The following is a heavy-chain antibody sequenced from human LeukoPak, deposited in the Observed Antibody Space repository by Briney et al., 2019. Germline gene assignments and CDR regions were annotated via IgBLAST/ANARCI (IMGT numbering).Heavy chain of an antibody. V-gene: IGHV4-59*01. J-gene: IGHJ4*02. CDR1: GGSINGYS. D-gene: IGHD3-22*01. CDR3: ARGGGYYGSSVLYFNY. Sequence: SETLSLTCTVSGGSINGYSWTWIRQPPGKGLEWIGYIYYTGNSYYNPSLKSPVTISVDTSKNQFSLKLSSVTAADTAVYFCARGGGYYGSSVLYFNYWGQGTLVTASS. CDR2: IYYTGNS.